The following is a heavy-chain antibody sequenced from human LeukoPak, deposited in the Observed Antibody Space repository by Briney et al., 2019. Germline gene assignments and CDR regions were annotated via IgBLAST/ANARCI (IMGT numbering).Heavy chain of an antibody. V-gene: IGHV4-38-2*01. CDR1: GYSISSGYY. CDR3: VCLPPYSSSSYYFAY. D-gene: IGHD6-6*01. Sequence: PSETLSLTCAVSGYSISSGYYWGWIRHPPGKGLEWIGSIYHSGITHYNPSLKSRVTISVDTSKNQFSLKLSSVTAADTAVYYSVCLPPYSSSSYYFAYWGQGTLVTVSS. CDR2: IYHSGIT. J-gene: IGHJ4*02.